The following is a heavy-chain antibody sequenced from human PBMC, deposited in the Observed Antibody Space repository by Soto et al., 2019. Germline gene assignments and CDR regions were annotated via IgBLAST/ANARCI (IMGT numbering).Heavy chain of an antibody. D-gene: IGHD3-22*01. J-gene: IGHJ6*02. Sequence: EVQLVESGGGLVQPGGSLKLSCAASGFTFSGSAMHWVRHASGKGLEWVGRIISKANSYATAYAASVKGRFTISRDDSKNTAYLQMNSLKTEDTPVYYCTSRGGYYYDSSGTPRYGMDVWGQGTTVNVSS. CDR2: IISKANSYAT. V-gene: IGHV3-73*02. CDR3: TSRGGYYYDSSGTPRYGMDV. CDR1: GFTFSGSA.